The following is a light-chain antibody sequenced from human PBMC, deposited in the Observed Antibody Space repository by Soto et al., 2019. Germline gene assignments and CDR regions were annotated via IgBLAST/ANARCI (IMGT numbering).Light chain of an antibody. J-gene: IGKJ1*01. V-gene: IGKV3-20*01. Sequence: EVVLTQSPGTVSLSPGERATLSCGASQSVTNNYLAWYQQKAGQAPRLLIYAASSRATGIPDRFSGSGSGTDFTLSISRLEPEDFAVYYCQQYGNSITWTFVQGTKVEIK. CDR3: QQYGNSITWT. CDR2: AAS. CDR1: QSVTNNY.